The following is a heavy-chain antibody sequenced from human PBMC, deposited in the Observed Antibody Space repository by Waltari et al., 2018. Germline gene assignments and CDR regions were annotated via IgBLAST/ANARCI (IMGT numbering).Heavy chain of an antibody. J-gene: IGHJ3*02. V-gene: IGHV4-39*07. Sequence: QLQLQESGPGLVKPSETLSLTCTVSGGSISSSSYYWGWIRQPPGKGLEWIGSIYYSGSTYYNPSLKSRVTRSVDTSKNQFSLKLSSVTAADTAVYYCARRPPTGITIFGVVIPDAFDIWGQGRMGT. CDR3: ARRPPTGITIFGVVIPDAFDI. CDR2: IYYSGST. D-gene: IGHD3-3*01. CDR1: GGSISSSSYY.